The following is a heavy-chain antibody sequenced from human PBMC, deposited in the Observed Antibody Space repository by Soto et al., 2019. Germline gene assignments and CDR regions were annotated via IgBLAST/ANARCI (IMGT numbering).Heavy chain of an antibody. D-gene: IGHD3-22*01. V-gene: IGHV1-69*13. Sequence: VASVKVSCKASGGTFSSYAISWVRQAPGQGLEWMGGIIPIFGTANYAQKFQGRVTITADESTSTAYMELSSLRSEDTAVYYCASSSYGSSGYYYIQNHHGAHLWGQGTLVTVSS. J-gene: IGHJ5*02. CDR2: IIPIFGTA. CDR3: ASSSYGSSGYYYIQNHHGAHL. CDR1: GGTFSSYA.